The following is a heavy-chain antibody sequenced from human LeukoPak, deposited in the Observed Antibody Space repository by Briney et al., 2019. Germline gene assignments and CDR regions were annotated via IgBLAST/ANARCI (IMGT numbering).Heavy chain of an antibody. D-gene: IGHD1-26*01. CDR3: ARGGLRGSYYEYFHH. Sequence: ASVTVSCKASGYTFTSYDINWVRQATGQGLEWMGWMNPNSGNTGYAQKFQGRVTITRNTSISTAYMELSSLRSEDTAVYYCARGGLRGSYYEYFHHWGQGTLVSVSS. CDR1: GYTFTSYD. CDR2: MNPNSGNT. V-gene: IGHV1-8*03. J-gene: IGHJ1*01.